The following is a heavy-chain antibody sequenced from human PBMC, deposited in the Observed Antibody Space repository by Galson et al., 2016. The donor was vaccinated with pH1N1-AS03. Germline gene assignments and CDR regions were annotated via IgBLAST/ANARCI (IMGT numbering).Heavy chain of an antibody. CDR3: ARIQYGDYVGWFDP. Sequence: PALVKPTQTLTLTCTFSGFSLSTSGMCVSWIRQPPGKALEWLALIDWDDDNYYSTSLKTRLTISKDTSKNQVVLTMTNMDPVDTATYYCARIQYGDYVGWFDPWGQGTLVTVSS. CDR2: IDWDDDN. D-gene: IGHD4-17*01. J-gene: IGHJ5*02. CDR1: GFSLSTSGMC. V-gene: IGHV2-70*01.